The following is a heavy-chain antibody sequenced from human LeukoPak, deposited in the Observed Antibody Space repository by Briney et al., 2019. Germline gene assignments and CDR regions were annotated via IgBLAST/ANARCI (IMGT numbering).Heavy chain of an antibody. CDR1: GGSFSGYY. J-gene: IGHJ4*02. CDR2: INHSGST. V-gene: IGHV4-34*01. CDR3: ARGGIAVAGMDFDY. D-gene: IGHD6-19*01. Sequence: SETLSLTCAVYGGSFSGYYWSWIRQPPGKGLEWIGEINHSGSTNYNPSLKSRVTISVDTSKNQFSLKLSSVTAADTAVYYCARGGIAVAGMDFDYWGQGTLVTVSS.